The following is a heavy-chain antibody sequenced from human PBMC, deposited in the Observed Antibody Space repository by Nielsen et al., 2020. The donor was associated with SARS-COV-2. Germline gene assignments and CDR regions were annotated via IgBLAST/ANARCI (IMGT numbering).Heavy chain of an antibody. J-gene: IGHJ4*02. D-gene: IGHD3-10*01. CDR2: IYYSGST. CDR3: ARHPYPMTVSTFGYDY. CDR1: GGSISSYY. Sequence: SETLSPTCTVSGGSISSYYWSWIRQPPGKGLEWIGYIYYSGSTNYNPSLKSRVTISVDTSKNQFSLRLSSVTVADTAVYYCARHPYPMTVSTFGYDYWGQGTLVTVSS. V-gene: IGHV4-59*08.